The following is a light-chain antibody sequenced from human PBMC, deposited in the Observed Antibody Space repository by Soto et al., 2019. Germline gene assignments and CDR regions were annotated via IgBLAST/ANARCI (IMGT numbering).Light chain of an antibody. CDR1: QTVSYSSNNKHY. V-gene: IGKV4-1*01. J-gene: IGKJ3*01. CDR3: QQYYSSPFT. CDR2: WAS. Sequence: DIVMTQSPDSLAVSLGERATINCKSSQTVSYSSNNKHYLAWYQQKPGHPPKLLIYWASTREFGVPDRFSGSGSGTDFPVTISSLQAEEVAVYYCQQYYSSPFTFGPGTKVDIK.